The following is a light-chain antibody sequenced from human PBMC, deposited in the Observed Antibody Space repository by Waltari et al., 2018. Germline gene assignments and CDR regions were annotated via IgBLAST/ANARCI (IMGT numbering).Light chain of an antibody. CDR2: EVN. J-gene: IGLJ3*02. CDR1: GSDVGGYDY. V-gene: IGLV2-8*01. CDR3: SSYAGSNNWV. Sequence: QSALTQPPSASGSPGQSVTISCTGTGSDVGGYDYLCWYQPHPGKAPTPMIYEVNKRPSGVPYRFSGSKSGNTASLTVSGLQAEDEADYYGSSYAGSNNWVFGGGTKLTVL.